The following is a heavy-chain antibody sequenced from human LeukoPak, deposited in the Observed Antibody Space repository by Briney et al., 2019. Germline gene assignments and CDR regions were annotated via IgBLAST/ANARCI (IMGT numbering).Heavy chain of an antibody. CDR3: ANVRRNSTSWYLVDY. CDR2: ISGSGYST. D-gene: IGHD6-13*01. V-gene: IGHV3-23*01. J-gene: IGHJ4*02. CDR1: GFTFSSSA. Sequence: PGGSLRLSCAVSGFTFSSSAINWVRQAPGKGLEWVSTISGSGYSTCYADSVKGRFTISRDNSKNTLYLQVNSLRAEDTAVYYCANVRRNSTSWYLVDYWGQGTLVTVSS.